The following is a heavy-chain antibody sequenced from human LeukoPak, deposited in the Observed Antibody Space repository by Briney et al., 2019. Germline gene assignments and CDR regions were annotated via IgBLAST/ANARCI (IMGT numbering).Heavy chain of an antibody. V-gene: IGHV4-59*01. CDR2: IYYSGST. J-gene: IGHJ4*02. Sequence: SETLSLTCTVSGGSISSYYWSWIRQPPGKGLEWIGYIYYSGSTNYNPSLKSRDTISVDTSKNQFSLKLSSVTAADTAVYYCAREGNDFWSGYWYYFDCWGQGTLVTVSS. CDR3: AREGNDFWSGYWYYFDC. D-gene: IGHD3-3*01. CDR1: GGSISSYY.